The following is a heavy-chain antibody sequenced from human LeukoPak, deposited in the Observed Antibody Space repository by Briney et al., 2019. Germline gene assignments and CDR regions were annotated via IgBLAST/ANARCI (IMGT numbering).Heavy chain of an antibody. J-gene: IGHJ4*02. Sequence: SETLSPTCTVSGGSISSYYWSWIRQPPGKGLEWIGYIYYSGSTNYNPSLKSRVTISVDTSKNQFSLKLSSVTAADTAVYYCAQSHGDYWGQGTLVTVSS. CDR2: IYYSGST. CDR3: AQSHGDY. CDR1: GGSISSYY. V-gene: IGHV4-59*01.